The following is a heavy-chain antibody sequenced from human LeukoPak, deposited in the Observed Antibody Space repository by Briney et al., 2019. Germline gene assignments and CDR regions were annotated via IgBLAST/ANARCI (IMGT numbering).Heavy chain of an antibody. Sequence: PGGSLRLSCAASGFTFRSFAMSWVRQAPGKGLKWVSTINDNGAGTYYADSVNGRLTVSRDNSYNTVSLQMNSLRDEDTGVYYCAKGLRTGVGPYRGYHYYMDVWGRGATVTVSS. CDR2: INDNGAGT. CDR1: GFTFRSFA. D-gene: IGHD3-16*01. V-gene: IGHV3-23*01. CDR3: AKGLRTGVGPYRGYHYYMDV. J-gene: IGHJ6*03.